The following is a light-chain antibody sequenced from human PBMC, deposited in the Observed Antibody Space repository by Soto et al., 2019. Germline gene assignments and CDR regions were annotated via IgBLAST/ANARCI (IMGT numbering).Light chain of an antibody. CDR2: TND. V-gene: IGLV1-44*01. CDR3: AAWDDSLNGYV. J-gene: IGLJ1*01. Sequence: QSVLSQPPSASETPGQRVTISCSGSSSNIGSNIVNWYQHVPGSAPKILIYTNDQRPSGVPDRFSGAKSGTSASLAISGLQSDDEADYYCAAWDDSLNGYVFGTGTK. CDR1: SSNIGSNI.